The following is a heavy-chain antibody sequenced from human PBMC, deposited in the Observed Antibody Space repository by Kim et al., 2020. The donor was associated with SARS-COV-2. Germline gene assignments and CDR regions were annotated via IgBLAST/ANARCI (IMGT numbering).Heavy chain of an antibody. J-gene: IGHJ5*02. CDR3: ARDRRVAAAGTSSWFDP. Sequence: LKRRVTIPVDTSKNQFSLKRSSVTAADTAVYYCARDRRVAAAGTSSWFDPWGQGTLVTVSS. D-gene: IGHD6-13*01. V-gene: IGHV4-59*01.